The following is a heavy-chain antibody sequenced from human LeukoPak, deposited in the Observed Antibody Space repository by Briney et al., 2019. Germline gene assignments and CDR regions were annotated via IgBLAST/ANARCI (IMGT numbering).Heavy chain of an antibody. Sequence: SETLSLTCTVSGGSISSYYWSWIRQPAGKGLEWIGRIYTSGSTNYNPSLKSRVTISVDTSKNQFSLKLSSVTAADTAVYYCARQVPVAVAGRPYGMDVWGQGTTVTVSS. CDR1: GGSISSYY. CDR3: ARQVPVAVAGRPYGMDV. CDR2: IYTSGST. V-gene: IGHV4-4*07. J-gene: IGHJ6*02. D-gene: IGHD6-19*01.